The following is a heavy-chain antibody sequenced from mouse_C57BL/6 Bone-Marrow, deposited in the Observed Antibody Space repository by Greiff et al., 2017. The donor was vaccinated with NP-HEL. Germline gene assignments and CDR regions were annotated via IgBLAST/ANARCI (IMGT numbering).Heavy chain of an antibody. Sequence: VQLQQPGAELVKPGASVKVSCKASGYTFTSYWMHWVKQRPGQGLEWIGRIHPSDSDTNYNQKFKGKATLTVDKSSSTAYMQLSSLTSDDSAVYYCAISFYDGYSDYWGQGTAVTVSS. CDR3: AISFYDGYSDY. CDR1: GYTFTSYW. CDR2: IHPSDSDT. D-gene: IGHD2-3*01. V-gene: IGHV1-74*01. J-gene: IGHJ4*01.